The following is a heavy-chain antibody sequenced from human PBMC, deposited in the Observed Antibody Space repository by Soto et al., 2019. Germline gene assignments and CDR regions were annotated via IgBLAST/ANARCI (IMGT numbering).Heavy chain of an antibody. V-gene: IGHV1-18*01. CDR3: ARDPPPPDY. Sequence: QVQLVQYGAEVKKPGASVKVSCKASSYTFASYAISWMRQAPGQGIEWMGWISAYNGNTNYAQKLQDRVIMTTDTSTSTAYMELRSLRSDDTAVYYCARDPPPPDYWGQGTLVTVSS. CDR2: ISAYNGNT. J-gene: IGHJ4*02. CDR1: SYTFASYA.